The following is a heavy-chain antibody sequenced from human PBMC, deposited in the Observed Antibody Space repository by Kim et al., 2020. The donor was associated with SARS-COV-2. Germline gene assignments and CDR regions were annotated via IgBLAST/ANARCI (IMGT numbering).Heavy chain of an antibody. D-gene: IGHD3-10*01. J-gene: IGHJ3*02. Sequence: KGRFTISRDNAKNSLYLQMNSLRAEDTAVYYCARDVSLVRGVNPGDAFDIWGQGTMVTVSS. CDR3: ARDVSLVRGVNPGDAFDI. V-gene: IGHV3-11*06.